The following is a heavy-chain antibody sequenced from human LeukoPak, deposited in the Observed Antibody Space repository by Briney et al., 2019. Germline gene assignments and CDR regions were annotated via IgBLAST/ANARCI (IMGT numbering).Heavy chain of an antibody. Sequence: RASVKVSCKASGYTFTSYAMHWVRQAPGQRLEWMGWINAGNGNTKYSQKFQGRVTIARDTSASTAYMELSSLRSEDTAVYYCARAGRYYDSSGILARDYWGQGTLVTVSS. CDR3: ARAGRYYDSSGILARDY. CDR2: INAGNGNT. J-gene: IGHJ4*02. V-gene: IGHV1-3*01. D-gene: IGHD3-22*01. CDR1: GYTFTSYA.